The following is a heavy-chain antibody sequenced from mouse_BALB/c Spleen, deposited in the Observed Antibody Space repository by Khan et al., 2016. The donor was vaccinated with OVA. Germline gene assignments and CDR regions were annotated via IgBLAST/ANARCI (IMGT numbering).Heavy chain of an antibody. Sequence: EVELVESGGGLVQPGGSLKLSCATSGFTFRDYYMYWFRQTPEKRLEWVAYISNGGGNTYYPDTVKGRFTISRDNAKNTLYLQMSRLKSEDTAMDYCARHGDGKVDAMDHWGQGTSVTVSS. D-gene: IGHD1-3*01. CDR1: GFTFRDYY. CDR3: ARHGDGKVDAMDH. V-gene: IGHV5-12*02. J-gene: IGHJ4*01. CDR2: ISNGGGNT.